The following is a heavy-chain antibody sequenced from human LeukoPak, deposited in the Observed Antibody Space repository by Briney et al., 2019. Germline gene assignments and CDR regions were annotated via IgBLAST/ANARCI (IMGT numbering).Heavy chain of an antibody. J-gene: IGHJ5*02. Sequence: ASVKVSGKASGYTFTSYDINWVRQATGQGLEWMGWMNPNSGNTGYAQKFQGRVTMTRNTSISTAYMELSSLRSEDTAVYYCARGPVLRFLEWLSIPSNWFDPWGQGTLVTVSS. CDR3: ARGPVLRFLEWLSIPSNWFDP. CDR2: MNPNSGNT. V-gene: IGHV1-8*01. D-gene: IGHD3-3*01. CDR1: GYTFTSYD.